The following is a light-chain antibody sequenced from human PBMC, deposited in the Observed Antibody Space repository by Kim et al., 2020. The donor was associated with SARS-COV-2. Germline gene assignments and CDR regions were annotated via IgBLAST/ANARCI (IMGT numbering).Light chain of an antibody. CDR1: SSNIGTNS. V-gene: IGLV1-44*01. CDR3: AVWDDRLNAWL. CDR2: SNN. Sequence: QSVLTQPPSASGTPGQRVTISCSGSSSNIGTNSVNWYQQLPGTAPKLLIYSNNQWPSGVPDRFSGSKSGTSASLAISGLQSEDEADYYCAVWDDRLNAWLFGGGTQLTVL. J-gene: IGLJ3*02.